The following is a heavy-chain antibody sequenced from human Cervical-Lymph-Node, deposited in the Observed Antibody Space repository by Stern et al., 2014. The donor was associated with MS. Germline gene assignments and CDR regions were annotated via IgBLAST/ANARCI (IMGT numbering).Heavy chain of an antibody. CDR2: ISWHSVGI. CDR1: GFAFDDCA. J-gene: IGHJ4*02. V-gene: IGHV3-9*01. CDR3: AKASSAISGSYNVPTGYFDH. D-gene: IGHD3-22*01. Sequence: EVHLVESGGGLVQPGRSLRLSCVASGFAFDDCAMHWVRQPPGKGLEWISGISWHSVGIGYAESVKGRFTISRDNAKKSLFLQMDSLRPEDTAFYFCAKASSAISGSYNVPTGYFDHWGQGTLVTVSS.